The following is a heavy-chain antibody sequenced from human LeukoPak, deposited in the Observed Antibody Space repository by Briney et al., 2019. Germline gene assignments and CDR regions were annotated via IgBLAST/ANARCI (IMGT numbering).Heavy chain of an antibody. V-gene: IGHV3-30*03. Sequence: GGSLRLSCAASGFTFSSYGMHWVRQAPGKGLEWVAVISYDGSNKYYADSVKGRFTTSRDNSKNTLYLQMNSLRAEDTAVYYCARGTTIFAVVSYPDYWGQGTLVTVSS. J-gene: IGHJ4*02. D-gene: IGHD3-3*01. CDR2: ISYDGSNK. CDR3: ARGTTIFAVVSYPDY. CDR1: GFTFSSYG.